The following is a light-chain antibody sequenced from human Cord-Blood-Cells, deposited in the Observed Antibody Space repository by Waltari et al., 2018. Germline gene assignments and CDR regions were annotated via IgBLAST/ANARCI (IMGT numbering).Light chain of an antibody. CDR3: QQSYSTPT. CDR2: AAS. V-gene: IGKV1-39*01. CDR1: QSIRRY. Sequence: DIQMTQSPSSLSASVGDRVTITCRASQSIRRYLNWYQQKPGKAPKLLIYAASSLQSGVPSRFRGSGSGTDFTLTISSLQPEDFATYYCQQSYSTPTFGQGTKVEIK. J-gene: IGKJ1*01.